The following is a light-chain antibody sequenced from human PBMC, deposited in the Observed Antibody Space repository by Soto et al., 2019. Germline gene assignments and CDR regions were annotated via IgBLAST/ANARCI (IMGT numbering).Light chain of an antibody. CDR1: QSIISY. CDR3: QQTYSGPRT. Sequence: DIQMTQSPSSLSASVGDRVTITCRSSQSIISYLNWYQQKAGKAPQLLIYAASTLQSGVPARFSGGGSRTDFTLTISSLQPEDSAIYYCQQTYSGPRTFGQGTKLEIK. V-gene: IGKV1-39*01. CDR2: AAS. J-gene: IGKJ2*02.